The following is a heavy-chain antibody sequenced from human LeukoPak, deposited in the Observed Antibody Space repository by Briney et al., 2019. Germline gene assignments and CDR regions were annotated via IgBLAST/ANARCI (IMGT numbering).Heavy chain of an antibody. CDR1: GVSFSGYY. CDR3: ARGSPYYYGSGNWFDP. V-gene: IGHV4-34*01. Sequence: PSETLSLTCAAYGVSFSGYYWSWIRQPPGKGLEWIGEINHSGSTKYNPSLKSRVTISVDTSKNQFSLKLSSVTAADTAVYYCARGSPYYYGSGNWFDPWGQGTLVTVSS. J-gene: IGHJ5*02. D-gene: IGHD3-10*01. CDR2: INHSGST.